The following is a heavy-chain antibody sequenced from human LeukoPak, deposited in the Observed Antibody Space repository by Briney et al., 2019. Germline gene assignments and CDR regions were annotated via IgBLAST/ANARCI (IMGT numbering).Heavy chain of an antibody. CDR2: IFGSGGSA. CDR1: GFTLGSYA. Sequence: PGGSLRLSCAASGFTLGSYAMYWVRQAPGKGLEWVSGIFGSGGSAHYADSVKGRFTISRDNSKNTVYLQMDSLRVEDTAIYYCAKTTTGYSSGRYPAWPIDYWGQGTLVTVSP. J-gene: IGHJ4*02. V-gene: IGHV3-23*01. D-gene: IGHD2-15*01. CDR3: AKTTTGYSSGRYPAWPIDY.